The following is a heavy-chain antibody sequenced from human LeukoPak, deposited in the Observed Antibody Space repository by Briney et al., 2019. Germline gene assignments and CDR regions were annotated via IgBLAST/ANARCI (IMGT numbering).Heavy chain of an antibody. Sequence: PSETLSLTCTASGGSISSSSYYWGWIRQPPGKGLEWIGSIYYSGSTYYNPSLKSRVTISVDTSKNQFSLKLSSVTAADTAVYYCARGPTAMAIYNWFDPWGQGTLVTVSS. D-gene: IGHD5-18*01. V-gene: IGHV4-39*07. CDR2: IYYSGST. CDR1: GGSISSSSYY. J-gene: IGHJ5*02. CDR3: ARGPTAMAIYNWFDP.